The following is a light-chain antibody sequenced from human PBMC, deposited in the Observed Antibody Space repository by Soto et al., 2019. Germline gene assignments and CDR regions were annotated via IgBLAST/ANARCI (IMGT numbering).Light chain of an antibody. CDR2: DAS. V-gene: IGKV3-11*01. J-gene: IGKJ5*01. CDR1: QSVSSY. Sequence: EIVLTQSPATLSLSPGERATLSCRAGQSVSSYLAWYQQKPGQAPRLLIYDASNRATGIPARFSGSGSGTDFTLTISSLESEDFAVYYCQQRSNWPPITFGQGTRLEIK. CDR3: QQRSNWPPIT.